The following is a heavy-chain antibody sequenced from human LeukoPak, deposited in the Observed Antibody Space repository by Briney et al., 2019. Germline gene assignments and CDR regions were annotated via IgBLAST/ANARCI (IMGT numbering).Heavy chain of an antibody. J-gene: IGHJ6*03. CDR1: GFTFSSYW. CDR2: ISSSGSTI. V-gene: IGHV3-48*04. CDR3: AKDIAPDYYYYMDV. Sequence: GGSLRLSCAASGFTFSSYWMSWVRQAPGKGLEWVSYISSSGSTIYYADSAKGRFTISRDNAKNSLYLQMNSLRAEDTALYYCAKDIAPDYYYYMDVWGKGTTVTISS. D-gene: IGHD6-13*01.